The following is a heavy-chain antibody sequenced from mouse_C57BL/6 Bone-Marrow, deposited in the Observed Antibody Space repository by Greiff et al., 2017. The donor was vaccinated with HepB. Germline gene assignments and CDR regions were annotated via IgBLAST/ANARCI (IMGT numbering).Heavy chain of an antibody. V-gene: IGHV1-9*01. D-gene: IGHD2-3*01. CDR2: ILPGSGST. Sequence: QVQLKQSGAELMKPGASVKLSCKATGYTFTGYWIEWVKQRPGHGLEWIGEILPGSGSTNYNEKFKGKATFTENTSSNTAYMQLSILTTEDSALYYCAKKRWLLRTAWFAYWGQGTLVTVSA. J-gene: IGHJ3*01. CDR1: GYTFTGYW. CDR3: AKKRWLLRTAWFAY.